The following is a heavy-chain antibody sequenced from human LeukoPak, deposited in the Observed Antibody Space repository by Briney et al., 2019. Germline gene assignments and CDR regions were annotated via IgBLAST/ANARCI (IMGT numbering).Heavy chain of an antibody. D-gene: IGHD3-10*01. J-gene: IGHJ4*02. Sequence: GGSLRLSCAASGFTVSSNYMGWVRQAPGKGLEWVSVIYSGGSTYYADSVKGRFTISRDNSKNTLYLQMNSLRAEDTAVYYCAREYRGEYYFAYWGQGTLVTVSS. V-gene: IGHV3-66*01. CDR1: GFTVSSNY. CDR2: IYSGGST. CDR3: AREYRGEYYFAY.